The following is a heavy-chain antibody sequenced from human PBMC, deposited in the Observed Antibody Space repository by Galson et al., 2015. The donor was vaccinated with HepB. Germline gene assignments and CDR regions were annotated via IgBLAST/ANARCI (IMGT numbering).Heavy chain of an antibody. CDR2: VNHDGTSI. V-gene: IGHV3-74*01. CDR1: GFTFSGYW. J-gene: IGHJ4*02. D-gene: IGHD6-19*01. Sequence: SLRLSCAASGFTFSGYWMHWVRQASGTRLVWVSRVNHDGTSIDYADSVKGRFTISRDYAKNTLYMQMNSLRAEDTAVYYCARVETYITGWPVRWGQGTLVTVSS. CDR3: ARVETYITGWPVR.